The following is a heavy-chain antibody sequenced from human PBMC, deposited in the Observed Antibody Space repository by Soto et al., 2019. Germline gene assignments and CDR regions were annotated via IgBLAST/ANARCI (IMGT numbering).Heavy chain of an antibody. D-gene: IGHD2-21*01. V-gene: IGHV4-39*02. CDR3: ARLVVVAPVANA. J-gene: IGHJ5*02. CDR1: GGSISYNSYY. Sequence: PSETLSLTCSVSGGSISYNSYYWGWIRQPPGKGLEWVGGIFYTGTTYYSPSLKDRVTISVDTSKNSFSLNLTSVTATDTAVYFCARLVVVAPVANAWGQGTLVTVSS. CDR2: IFYTGTT.